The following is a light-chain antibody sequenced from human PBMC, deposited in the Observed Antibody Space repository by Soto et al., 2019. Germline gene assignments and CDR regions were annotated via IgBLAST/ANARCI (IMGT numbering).Light chain of an antibody. CDR2: DNN. V-gene: IGLV1-51*01. Sequence: QSVLTQPPSVSAAPGQKVTISCSGSSSNIGNNYVSWYQQLPGTAPKLLIYDNNKRPSGIPDRFSASKSGTSATLGITGLQTGDKADYYCGTWDSSLSAWVFGGGTKLTVL. CDR3: GTWDSSLSAWV. J-gene: IGLJ3*02. CDR1: SSNIGNNY.